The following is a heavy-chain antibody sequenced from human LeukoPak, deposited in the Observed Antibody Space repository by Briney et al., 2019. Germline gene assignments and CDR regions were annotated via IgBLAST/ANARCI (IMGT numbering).Heavy chain of an antibody. V-gene: IGHV3-23*01. CDR2: ISGSGGST. CDR3: AAFMVRGVIIEDY. D-gene: IGHD3-10*01. Sequence: GGSLRLSCAASGFTFSSYAMSWVRQAPGKGLEWVSAISGSGGSTYYADSVKGRFTISRDNSKNTLYLQMNSLRAEDTAVYYCAAFMVRGVIIEDYWGQGTLVTVSS. CDR1: GFTFSSYA. J-gene: IGHJ4*02.